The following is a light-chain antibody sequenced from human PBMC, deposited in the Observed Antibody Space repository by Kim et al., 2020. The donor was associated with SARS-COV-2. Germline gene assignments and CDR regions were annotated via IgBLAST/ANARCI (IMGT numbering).Light chain of an antibody. CDR3: QQANSFPLT. CDR1: QDISSW. V-gene: IGKV1D-12*01. CDR2: AAS. J-gene: IGKJ4*01. Sequence: GDRVTITCRASQDISSWLAWYQQTPGQAPPLLIYAASNLRSGVPSRFSGSGSGTDFTLTISSLQPEDFATYYCQQANSFPLTFGGGTKVDIK.